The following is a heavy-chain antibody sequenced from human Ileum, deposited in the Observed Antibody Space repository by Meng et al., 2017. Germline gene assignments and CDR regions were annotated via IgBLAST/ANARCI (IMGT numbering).Heavy chain of an antibody. J-gene: IGHJ4*02. D-gene: IGHD7-27*01. CDR2: AST. Sequence: QVQLQESGPGLVRPSETLSLICTVSGASVTTSHYQWGWIRQPPGKGLEWIGYASTNYNPSLKSRLTISLDTSKNQVSLKLTPVTAADTAVYYCARDHWGSLDYWGQGILVTVSS. V-gene: IGHV4-61*01. CDR1: GASVTTSHYQ. CDR3: ARDHWGSLDY.